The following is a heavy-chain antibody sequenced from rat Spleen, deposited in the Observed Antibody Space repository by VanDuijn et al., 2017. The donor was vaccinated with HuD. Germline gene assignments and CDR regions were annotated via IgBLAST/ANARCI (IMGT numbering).Heavy chain of an antibody. CDR2: IWSTGGT. CDR3: ARHMPPTSYVMDA. CDR1: GFSLISYA. Sequence: QVQLKESGPGLVQPSQTLSLTCTVSGFSLISYAVNWVRQPPGKGLEWMGGIWSTGGTRYNSALKSRLSISKDTSKSQVFLKMNSLRSEDTATYYCARHMPPTSYVMDAWGQGASVTVSS. V-gene: IGHV2-41*01. D-gene: IGHD3-4*01. J-gene: IGHJ4*01.